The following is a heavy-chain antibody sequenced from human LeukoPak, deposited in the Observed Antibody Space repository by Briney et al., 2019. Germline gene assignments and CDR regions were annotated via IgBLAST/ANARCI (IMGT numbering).Heavy chain of an antibody. Sequence: SETLSLTCAVYGGSFSGYYWSWIRQPPGKGLEWIGEINHSGSTNYNPSLKSRVTISVDTSKNQFSLKLSSVTAADTAVYYCASPRGGAFDIWGQGTMVTVSS. V-gene: IGHV4-34*01. CDR3: ASPRGGAFDI. J-gene: IGHJ3*02. CDR2: INHSGST. D-gene: IGHD3-10*01. CDR1: GGSFSGYY.